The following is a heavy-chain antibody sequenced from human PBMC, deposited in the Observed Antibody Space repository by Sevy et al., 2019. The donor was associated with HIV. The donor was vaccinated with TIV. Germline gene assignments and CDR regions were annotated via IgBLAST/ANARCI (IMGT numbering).Heavy chain of an antibody. J-gene: IGHJ3*02. CDR3: ARGGSSWYDMAFDI. D-gene: IGHD6-13*01. Sequence: SETLSLSCAVYGGSFSGYYWSWIRQPPGKGLEWIGEISHSGGTNYNPSLKSRVTISADTSKNQFSLQLSSVTAADTAVYYCARGGSSWYDMAFDIWGQGTMVTVSS. V-gene: IGHV4-34*01. CDR2: ISHSGGT. CDR1: GGSFSGYY.